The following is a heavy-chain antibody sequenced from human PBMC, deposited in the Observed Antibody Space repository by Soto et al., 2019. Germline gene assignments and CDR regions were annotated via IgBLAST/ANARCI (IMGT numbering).Heavy chain of an antibody. D-gene: IGHD3-3*01. CDR1: GGTFSTYP. V-gene: IGHV1-69*06. Sequence: QVQLVQSGAEVKRPGSSVTVSCKVSGGTFSTYPISWVRQAPGQGLEWVGEIFPIFATRKIAQIFKGRVTITADKSTSTVYMELTGLRSDETALYYWARDRGGTREWYWFASWGQGTQVIVSS. J-gene: IGHJ5*01. CDR2: IFPIFATR. CDR3: ARDRGGTREWYWFAS.